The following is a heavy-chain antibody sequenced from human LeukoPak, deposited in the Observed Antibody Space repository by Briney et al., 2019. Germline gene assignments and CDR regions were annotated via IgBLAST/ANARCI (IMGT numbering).Heavy chain of an antibody. CDR3: ARVPQQWLAFDY. V-gene: IGHV4-34*01. J-gene: IGHJ4*02. Sequence: SETLSLTFAVYGGSFSGYYWSWIRQPPGKGLEWIGEINHSGSTNYNPSLKSRVTISVDTSKNQFSLKLSSVTAADTAVYYCARVPQQWLAFDYWGQGTLVTVSS. CDR1: GGSFSGYY. CDR2: INHSGST. D-gene: IGHD6-19*01.